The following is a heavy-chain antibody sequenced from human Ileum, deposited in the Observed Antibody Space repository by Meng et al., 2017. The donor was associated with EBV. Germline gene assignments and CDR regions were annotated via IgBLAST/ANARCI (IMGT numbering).Heavy chain of an antibody. D-gene: IGHD2-15*01. Sequence: EVELVGSGGGLVKPGGSLRLSCAASGFTFSNAWMTWVRQAPGKGLEWVGRIKSTTDGGTTDYAAPVKGRFTISRDDSKNTPFLQMDSLKTEDTAVYYCEGWRYWGQGTLVTVSS. J-gene: IGHJ4*02. CDR3: EGWRY. CDR1: GFTFSNAW. V-gene: IGHV3-15*01. CDR2: IKSTTDGGTT.